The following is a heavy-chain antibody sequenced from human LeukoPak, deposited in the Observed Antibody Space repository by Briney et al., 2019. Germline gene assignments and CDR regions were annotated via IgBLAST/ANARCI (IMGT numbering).Heavy chain of an antibody. CDR3: AKVTVAGYYYGMDV. J-gene: IGHJ6*02. Sequence: GGSLRLSCAASGFTFSSYAMHWVRQAPGKGLEWVAFIRYDGSNKYYADSVKGRFTISRDNSKNTLYLQMNSLRAEDTAVYYCAKVTVAGYYYGMDVWGQGTTVTVSS. CDR2: IRYDGSNK. V-gene: IGHV3-30*02. CDR1: GFTFSSYA. D-gene: IGHD6-19*01.